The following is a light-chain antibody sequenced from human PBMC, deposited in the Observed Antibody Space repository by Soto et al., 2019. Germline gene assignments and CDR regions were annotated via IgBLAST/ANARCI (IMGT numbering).Light chain of an antibody. CDR3: AAWDDSLNYV. V-gene: IGLV1-44*01. CDR2: SND. J-gene: IGLJ1*01. Sequence: QSALTQPPSASGTPGQRVTISCSGSSSNIGTNTVNWYQQLPGTAPKVLIYSNDRRPSGVPDRFSGSKSGTSGSLAISGLQSEDEADYYCAAWDDSLNYVFGTGTKLTVL. CDR1: SSNIGTNT.